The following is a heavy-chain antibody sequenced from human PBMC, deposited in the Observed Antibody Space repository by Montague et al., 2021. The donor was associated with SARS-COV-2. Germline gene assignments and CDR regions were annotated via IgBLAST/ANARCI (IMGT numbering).Heavy chain of an antibody. J-gene: IGHJ6*02. V-gene: IGHV4-38-2*02. CDR3: ARDSTIRFGELFGPYYYYYGMDV. CDR2: VHHSEGT. CDR1: GYSISSGYY. Sequence: SETLSLTCSVTGYSISSGYYWGWIRQSPGRGLEWIGTVHHSEGTYYNPSLQSRVTISVDPSKNQFSLKLSSVTAADTAVYYCARDSTIRFGELFGPYYYYYGMDVWGQGTTVTVSS. D-gene: IGHD3-10*01.